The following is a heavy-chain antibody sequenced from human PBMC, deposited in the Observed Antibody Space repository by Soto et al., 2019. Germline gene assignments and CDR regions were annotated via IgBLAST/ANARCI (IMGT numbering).Heavy chain of an antibody. D-gene: IGHD3-16*01. CDR1: GYPFTKYG. Sequence: DSVKVSCKASGYPFTKYGISWVRQAPGQGLEWMGWISGHNANTNYAPKIQGRVTMTTDTSTRTAYMELRSLRYEDTAVYYCAREPYVWGSSCSYGMDVWGQGTTVTLSS. J-gene: IGHJ6*02. V-gene: IGHV1-18*01. CDR3: AREPYVWGSSCSYGMDV. CDR2: ISGHNANT.